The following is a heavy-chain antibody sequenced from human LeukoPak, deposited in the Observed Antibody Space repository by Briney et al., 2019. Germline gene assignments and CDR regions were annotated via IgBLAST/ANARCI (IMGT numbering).Heavy chain of an antibody. J-gene: IGHJ5*02. Sequence: PSETLSLTCTVSGYSISSGYHWGWIRQSPGKGLECIGYIHYTGSTNYNPSLKSRVTISVETSKNQFSLKLKSVTAADTAVYYCARGGYYGSGNDFRFDPWGQGTLVTVSS. CDR1: GYSISSGYH. CDR2: IHYTGST. D-gene: IGHD3-10*01. CDR3: ARGGYYGSGNDFRFDP. V-gene: IGHV4-61*01.